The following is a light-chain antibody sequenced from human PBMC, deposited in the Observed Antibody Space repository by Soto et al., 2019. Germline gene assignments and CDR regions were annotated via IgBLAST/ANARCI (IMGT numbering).Light chain of an antibody. CDR2: GAS. V-gene: IGKV3-20*01. CDR3: HQYGSSSWT. J-gene: IGKJ1*01. Sequence: EIELTQTPCTLSLSQGERATLSCRASQSVSSSYLAWCQQKPGQAPRLLIYGASSRATGIPDRFSGSGSGTDFTLTISRLEPEDFAVYYCHQYGSSSWTFGQGTKVDIK. CDR1: QSVSSSY.